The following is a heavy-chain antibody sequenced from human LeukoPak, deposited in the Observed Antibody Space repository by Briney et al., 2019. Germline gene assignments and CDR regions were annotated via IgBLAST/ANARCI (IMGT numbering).Heavy chain of an antibody. Sequence: PGGSLRLSCAASGFTFSSHGINWVRQAPGKGLEWVSGISPSGSISYYADSVKGRFTISRDNAKNSFYLQMNSLRAEDTALYYCARDRGGIGYYMDVWGKGTTVTVSS. J-gene: IGHJ6*03. CDR1: GFTFSSHG. CDR3: ARDRGGIGYYMDV. D-gene: IGHD3-16*02. V-gene: IGHV3-48*01. CDR2: ISPSGSIS.